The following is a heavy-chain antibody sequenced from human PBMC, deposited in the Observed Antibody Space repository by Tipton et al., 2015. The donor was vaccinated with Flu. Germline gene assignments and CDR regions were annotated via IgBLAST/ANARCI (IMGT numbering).Heavy chain of an antibody. V-gene: IGHV3-21*01. CDR3: ARDLVPAAPFDY. J-gene: IGHJ4*02. CDR1: GFTFRTYT. D-gene: IGHD2-2*01. CDR2: ISGGSNNI. Sequence: SLRLSCAASGFTFRTYTMNWVRQAPGKGLEWVSSISGGSNNIYYADSVRGRVTISRDNAGKSLFLHMNSLRADDTAVYYCARDLVPAAPFDYWGRGTLVTVSS.